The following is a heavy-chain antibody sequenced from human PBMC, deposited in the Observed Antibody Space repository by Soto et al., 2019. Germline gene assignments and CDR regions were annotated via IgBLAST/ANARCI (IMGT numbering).Heavy chain of an antibody. J-gene: IGHJ3*02. CDR2: IDPSDSYT. CDR3: ARQATIVRGAPNAFDI. V-gene: IGHV5-10-1*01. CDR1: GYSFTSYW. Sequence: GESLKISCKGSGYSFTSYWISWVRQMPGKGLEWMGRIDPSDSYTNYSPSFQGHVTISADKSISTAYLQWSSLKASDTAMYYCARQATIVRGAPNAFDIWGQGTMVTVSS. D-gene: IGHD3-10*01.